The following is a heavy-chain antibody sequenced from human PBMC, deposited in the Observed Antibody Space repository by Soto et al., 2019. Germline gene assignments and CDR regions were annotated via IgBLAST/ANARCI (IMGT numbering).Heavy chain of an antibody. V-gene: IGHV1-69*01. CDR2: IIPIFGTA. Sequence: QVQLVQSGAEVKKPGSSVKVSCKASGGTFSSYAISWVRQAPGQGLEWMGGIIPIFGTANYAQKFQGRVTIPADESTSTAYMELSSLRSEDTAVYYCARDLYYYGSGSYSSSRYYYGMDVWGQGTTVTVSS. D-gene: IGHD3-10*01. J-gene: IGHJ6*02. CDR3: ARDLYYYGSGSYSSSRYYYGMDV. CDR1: GGTFSSYA.